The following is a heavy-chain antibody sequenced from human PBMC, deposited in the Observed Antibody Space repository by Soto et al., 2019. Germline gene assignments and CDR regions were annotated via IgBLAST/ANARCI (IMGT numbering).Heavy chain of an antibody. J-gene: IGHJ4*02. Sequence: PGGSLLLSCAASGFPFSSYIMNWVRQAPGKGLEWVSSISSSSSYIYYADSVKGRFTIPRDNAKNSLYLQMNSLRAEDTAVYYCARDRYSHRRAYFDYWGQGTLVTVSS. CDR1: GFPFSSYI. CDR3: ARDRYSHRRAYFDY. V-gene: IGHV3-21*01. CDR2: ISSSSSYI. D-gene: IGHD5-18*01.